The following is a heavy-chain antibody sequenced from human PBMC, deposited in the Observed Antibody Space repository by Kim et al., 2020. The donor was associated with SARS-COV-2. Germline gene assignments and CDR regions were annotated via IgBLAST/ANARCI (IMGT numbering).Heavy chain of an antibody. J-gene: IGHJ6*02. Sequence: GESLKISCKGSGYSFTNFWITWVRQMPGKGLEWMGRIDPSDSYVKYSPSFQGHVTISADKSISTASLQWSSLKASDTAIYYCAGHDPAASGMDVWGQGTTVTVSS. CDR1: GYSFTNFW. V-gene: IGHV5-10-1*01. CDR3: AGHDPAASGMDV. CDR2: IDPSDSYV. D-gene: IGHD2-15*01.